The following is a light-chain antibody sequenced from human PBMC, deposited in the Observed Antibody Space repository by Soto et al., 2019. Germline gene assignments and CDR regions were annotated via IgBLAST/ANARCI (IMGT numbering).Light chain of an antibody. J-gene: IGKJ4*01. V-gene: IGKV3-11*02. CDR2: DAS. CDR3: RQRSNLPST. Sequence: EIVLTQSPATLSLSPGDRATLSCRASQSVSGYLAWYQQKPGQAPSLLIYDASYRPTGIPAMISGSGAWRDYIPIIISLVPEDDVGYYYRQRSNLPSTFGGGTKVEIK. CDR1: QSVSGY.